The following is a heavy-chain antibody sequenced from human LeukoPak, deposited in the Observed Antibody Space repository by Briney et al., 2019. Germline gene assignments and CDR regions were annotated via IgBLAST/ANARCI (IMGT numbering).Heavy chain of an antibody. J-gene: IGHJ3*02. CDR3: ARDQIDHAFDI. CDR2: IYYSGST. V-gene: IGHV4-59*12. D-gene: IGHD3-9*01. CDR1: GGSISSYY. Sequence: PSETLSLTCTVSGGSISSYYWSWIRQPPGKGLEWIGYIYYSGSTNYNPSLKSRVTISVDTSKNQFSLKLSSVTAADTAVYYCARDQIDHAFDIWGQGTMVTVSS.